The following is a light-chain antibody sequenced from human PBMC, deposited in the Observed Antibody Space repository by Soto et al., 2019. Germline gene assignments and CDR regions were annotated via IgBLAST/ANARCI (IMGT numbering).Light chain of an antibody. CDR2: KAS. V-gene: IGKV1-5*03. CDR1: QSISSW. Sequence: DIQTTQSPSTLSASVGDRVTITCRASQSISSWLAWYQQRPGEAPRMLISKASTLESGVPSRFNGSGSGTHFTLTITSLQPDDSATYYCQQYTSYSATFGQGTKVDIK. CDR3: QQYTSYSAT. J-gene: IGKJ1*01.